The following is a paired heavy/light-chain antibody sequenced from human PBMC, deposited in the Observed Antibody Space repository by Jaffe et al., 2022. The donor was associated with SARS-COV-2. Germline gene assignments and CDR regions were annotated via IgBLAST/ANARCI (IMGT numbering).Heavy chain of an antibody. D-gene: IGHD6-13*01. Sequence: QVQLVESGGGVVQPGRSLRLSCAASGFTFSTYTMHWVRQAPGKGLEWVALISYDGSNKYYADSVKGRFTISRDNSKNTLYLQMNSLRAEDTAVYYCARDFGPDWYSNSWYGMDVWGQGTTVTVSS. CDR3: ARDFGPDWYSNSWYGMDV. V-gene: IGHV3-30-3*01. CDR1: GFTFSTYT. CDR2: ISYDGSNK. J-gene: IGHJ6*02.
Light chain of an antibody. CDR2: EVS. CDR1: SSDVGSYNL. J-gene: IGLJ2*01. V-gene: IGLV2-23*02. CDR3: CSYAGSSTLV. Sequence: QSALTQPASVSGSPGQSITISCTGTSSDVGSYNLVSWYQQHPGKAPKLMIYEVSKRPSGVSNRFSGSKSDNTASLTISGLQAEDEADYYCCSYAGSSTLVFGGGTKLTVL.